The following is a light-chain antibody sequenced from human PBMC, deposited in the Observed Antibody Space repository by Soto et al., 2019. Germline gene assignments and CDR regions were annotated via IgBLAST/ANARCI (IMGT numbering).Light chain of an antibody. V-gene: IGKV3-20*01. CDR1: QSVSSSY. CDR3: QQYNKWPRT. Sequence: EIVLTQSPGTLSLSPGERATLSCRASQSVSSSYLAWYQQKPGQAPRLLIYGASSRATGIPARFSGSGSGTDFTLTISSLEPEDFAVYYCQQYNKWPRTFGQGTKVDI. CDR2: GAS. J-gene: IGKJ1*01.